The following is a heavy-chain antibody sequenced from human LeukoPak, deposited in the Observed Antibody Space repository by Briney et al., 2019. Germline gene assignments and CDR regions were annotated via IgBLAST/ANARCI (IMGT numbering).Heavy chain of an antibody. J-gene: IGHJ4*02. CDR1: GGSISSYY. CDR2: IYYSGST. Sequence: SETLSLTCTVSGGSISSYYWSWIRQPPGKGLEWIGYIYYSGSTNYNPSLKSRVTISIDTSKNQFSLKLSSVTAADTAVYYCARDQYCSSPSCELAYWGQGTLVSVSS. D-gene: IGHD2-2*01. V-gene: IGHV4-59*12. CDR3: ARDQYCSSPSCELAY.